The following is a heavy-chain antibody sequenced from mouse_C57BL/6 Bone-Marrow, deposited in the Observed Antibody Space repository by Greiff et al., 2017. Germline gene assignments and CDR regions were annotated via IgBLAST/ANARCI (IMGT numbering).Heavy chain of an antibody. D-gene: IGHD1-1*01. CDR3: ARQGITTVVPDY. J-gene: IGHJ2*01. Sequence: VQLQQPGAELVRPGSSVKLSCKASGYTFTSYWMDWVKQRPGQGLEWIGNIYPSDSETHYNQKFKDKATLTVDKSSSTAYMQLSSLTSEDSAVYYCARQGITTVVPDYWGQGTTLTVSS. V-gene: IGHV1-61*01. CDR2: IYPSDSET. CDR1: GYTFTSYW.